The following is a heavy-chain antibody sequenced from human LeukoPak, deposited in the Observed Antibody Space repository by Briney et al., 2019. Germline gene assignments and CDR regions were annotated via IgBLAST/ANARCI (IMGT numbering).Heavy chain of an antibody. Sequence: GGSLRLSCAASGFTFSSYSMNWVRQAPGKGLEWVSSISSSSSYIYYADSVKGRFTISRDNAKNSLYLQMNSLRAEDTAVYYCARDYWSQDSNYGMDVWGQGTTVTVSS. V-gene: IGHV3-21*01. J-gene: IGHJ6*02. D-gene: IGHD2-8*02. CDR2: ISSSSSYI. CDR3: ARDYWSQDSNYGMDV. CDR1: GFTFSSYS.